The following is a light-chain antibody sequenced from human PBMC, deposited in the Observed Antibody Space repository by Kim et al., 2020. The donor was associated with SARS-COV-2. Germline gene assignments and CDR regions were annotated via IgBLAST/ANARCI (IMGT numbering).Light chain of an antibody. CDR2: DAS. V-gene: IGKV3-11*01. CDR1: QSVSSY. J-gene: IGKJ4*01. CDR3: QQRSNWRLT. Sequence: SSPGDRATLSCRASQSVSSYLAWYQQKPGQPPRLLIYDASNRATGIPARFSGSGSGTDFTLTISSLEPEDSAVYYCQQRSNWRLTFGGGTKVDIK.